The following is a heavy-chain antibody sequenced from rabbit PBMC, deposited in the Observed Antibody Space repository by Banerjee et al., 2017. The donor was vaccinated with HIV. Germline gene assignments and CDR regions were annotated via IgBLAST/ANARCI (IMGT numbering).Heavy chain of an antibody. Sequence: QEQLVESGGGLVQPEGSLTLTCTASGFSFSSDYVMCWVRQAPGKGPEWIGCIFIGDGSTYYANWAKGRFTISKTSSTTVTLQMTSLTAADTATCFCARSYGGGDYYTYYFNLWGPGTLVTVS. D-gene: IGHD8-1*01. J-gene: IGHJ4*01. CDR3: ARSYGGGDYYTYYFNL. CDR1: GFSFSSDYV. CDR2: IFIGDGST. V-gene: IGHV1S45*01.